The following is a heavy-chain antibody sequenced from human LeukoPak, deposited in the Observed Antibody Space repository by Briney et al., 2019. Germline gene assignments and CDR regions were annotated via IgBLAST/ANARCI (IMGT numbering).Heavy chain of an antibody. V-gene: IGHV3-33*08. D-gene: IGHD3-10*01. Sequence: PGRSLRLSCAASGFTFSSYGMHWVRQAPGKGLEWVAVIWYDGSNKDYAESVKGRFTISRDNSKNTLYLQMNSLRAEDTAVYYCARDYNPYYYGSGSYSPIDYWGQGTLVTVSS. CDR3: ARDYNPYYYGSGSYSPIDY. CDR2: IWYDGSNK. J-gene: IGHJ4*02. CDR1: GFTFSSYG.